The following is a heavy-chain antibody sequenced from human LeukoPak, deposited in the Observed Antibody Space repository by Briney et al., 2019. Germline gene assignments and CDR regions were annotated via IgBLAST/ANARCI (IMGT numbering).Heavy chain of an antibody. CDR3: AKDHDSSGWYYFDY. CDR1: GFTFSSYG. Sequence: PGGSLRLSCAASGFTFSSYGMHWVRQAPGKGLEWVAFIRYDGSNKYYADSVKGRFTISRDNSKNTLYLQMNSLRAEDTAVYYCAKDHDSSGWYYFDYWGQGILVTVSS. V-gene: IGHV3-30*02. J-gene: IGHJ4*02. CDR2: IRYDGSNK. D-gene: IGHD6-19*01.